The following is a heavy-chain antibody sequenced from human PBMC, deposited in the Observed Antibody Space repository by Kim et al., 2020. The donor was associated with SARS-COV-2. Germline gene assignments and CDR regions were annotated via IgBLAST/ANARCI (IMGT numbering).Heavy chain of an antibody. J-gene: IGHJ6*02. CDR2: INPSGGST. CDR3: ASSGYSYGYGYYYYGMDV. Sequence: ASVKVSCKASGYTFTSYYMHWVRQAPGQGLEWMGIINPSGGSTSYAQKFQGRVTMTRDTSTSTVYMELSSLRSEDTAVYYCASSGYSYGYGYYYYGMDVWGQGTTVTVSS. D-gene: IGHD5-18*01. V-gene: IGHV1-46*01. CDR1: GYTFTSYY.